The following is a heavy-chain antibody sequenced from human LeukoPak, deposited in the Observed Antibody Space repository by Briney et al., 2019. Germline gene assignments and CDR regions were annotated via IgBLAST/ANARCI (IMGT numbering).Heavy chain of an antibody. CDR2: ISYDGSNK. Sequence: GGSLRLSCAASGFTFSSYSMNWVRQAPGKGLEWVAVISYDGSNKYYADSVKGRFTISRDNSKNTLYLQMNSLRAEDTAVYYCAKDSSSSWFNWGQGTLVTVSS. CDR1: GFTFSSYS. V-gene: IGHV3-30*18. J-gene: IGHJ4*02. CDR3: AKDSSSSWFN. D-gene: IGHD6-13*01.